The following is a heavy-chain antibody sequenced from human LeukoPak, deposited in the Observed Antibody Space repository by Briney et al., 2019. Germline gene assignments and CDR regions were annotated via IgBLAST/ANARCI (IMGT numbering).Heavy chain of an antibody. V-gene: IGHV3-23*01. CDR3: AKRAGSYDSSGYYTYYFDY. Sequence: SGGSLRLSCAASGFTFSSYAMSWDRQAPGKGLEWVSAISGSGGSTYYADSVKGRFTISRDNSKNTLYLQMNSLRAEDTAVYYCAKRAGSYDSSGYYTYYFDYWGQGTLVTVSS. CDR2: ISGSGGST. D-gene: IGHD3-22*01. J-gene: IGHJ4*02. CDR1: GFTFSSYA.